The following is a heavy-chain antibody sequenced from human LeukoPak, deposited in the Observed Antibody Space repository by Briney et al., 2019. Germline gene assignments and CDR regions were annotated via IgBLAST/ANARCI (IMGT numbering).Heavy chain of an antibody. V-gene: IGHV1-2*02. Sequence: GASVKVSCTASGYTFTGYYLHWVRQAPGQGLEWMGRINPSSGDTNYAQKSQGRVTMTRDTSISTAYLELSTLTSDDTALYFCARVSVAGTPDRDYFDYWGQGTLVTVSS. D-gene: IGHD6-19*01. CDR1: GYTFTGYY. CDR2: INPSSGDT. CDR3: ARVSVAGTPDRDYFDY. J-gene: IGHJ4*02.